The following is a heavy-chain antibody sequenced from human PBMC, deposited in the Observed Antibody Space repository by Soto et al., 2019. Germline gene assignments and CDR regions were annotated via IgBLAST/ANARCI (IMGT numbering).Heavy chain of an antibody. Sequence: EVQLVESGGGLVKPGGSLRLSCAASGFTFSSYSMNWVRQAPGKGLEWVSSISSSSSYIYYADSVKGRFTISRDNAKNSLYLQMNSLRAEDTAVYYCARSAPLDSGSYYSAFDIWGQGTKVTVSS. CDR1: GFTFSSYS. J-gene: IGHJ3*02. CDR2: ISSSSSYI. D-gene: IGHD3-10*01. CDR3: ARSAPLDSGSYYSAFDI. V-gene: IGHV3-21*01.